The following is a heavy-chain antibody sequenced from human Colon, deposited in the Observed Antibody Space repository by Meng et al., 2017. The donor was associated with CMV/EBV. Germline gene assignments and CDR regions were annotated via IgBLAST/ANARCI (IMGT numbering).Heavy chain of an antibody. J-gene: IGHJ4*02. Sequence: GGSLRLSCAASGFTFSGYWMHWARQAPGKGLLWVSRINSDESGTTYADSVKGRFTISRDNAKNTLYLQMNSLRAEDTAVYFCAGSYWNGELVYWGQGALVTVSS. D-gene: IGHD1-26*01. CDR3: AGSYWNGELVY. CDR1: GFTFSGYW. V-gene: IGHV3-74*01. CDR2: INSDESGT.